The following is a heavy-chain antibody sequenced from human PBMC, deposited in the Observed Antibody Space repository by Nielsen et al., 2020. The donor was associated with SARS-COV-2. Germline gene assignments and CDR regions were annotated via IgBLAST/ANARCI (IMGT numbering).Heavy chain of an antibody. J-gene: IGHJ4*02. CDR1: GFTFDDYA. D-gene: IGHD1-7*01. CDR3: ARQAGELWFDY. Sequence: SLKISCAASGFTFDDYAMHWVRQAPGKGLEWVSGISWNSGSIGYADSVKGRFTISRDNSKNSLYLQMNSLRAEDTAVYYCARQAGELWFDYWGQGTLVTVSS. V-gene: IGHV3-9*01. CDR2: ISWNSGSI.